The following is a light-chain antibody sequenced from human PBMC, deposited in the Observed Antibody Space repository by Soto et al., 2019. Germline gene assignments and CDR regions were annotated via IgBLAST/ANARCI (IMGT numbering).Light chain of an antibody. Sequence: DIQMSQSPSALSASVGDRATITCRSSQSISSWLAWYQQKPGKAPKLLIYDASTLQSGVPSRYSGSGSGTEFTLTISNLQPDDFATYYCQQYESYSPWTFGQGTTGDIK. CDR3: QQYESYSPWT. J-gene: IGKJ1*01. V-gene: IGKV1-5*01. CDR1: QSISSW. CDR2: DAS.